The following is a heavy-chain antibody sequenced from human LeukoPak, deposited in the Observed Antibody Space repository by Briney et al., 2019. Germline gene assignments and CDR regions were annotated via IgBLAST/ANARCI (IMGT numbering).Heavy chain of an antibody. CDR1: GFIFSPYA. V-gene: IGHV3-48*02. CDR3: ARDHNWGFDF. CDR2: ISSTYNI. J-gene: IGHJ4*02. D-gene: IGHD7-27*01. Sequence: GGSLRLSCAASGFIFSPYAMNWVRQAPGRGLEWVSYISSTYNIYYSDSVRGRFTISRDNAKNSVYLQMNSLRDEDTAVYYCARDHNWGFDFWGQGTLVAVSS.